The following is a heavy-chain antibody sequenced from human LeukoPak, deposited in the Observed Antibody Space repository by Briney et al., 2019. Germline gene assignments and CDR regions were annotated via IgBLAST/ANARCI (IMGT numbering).Heavy chain of an antibody. J-gene: IGHJ4*02. CDR2: ISGSGGST. D-gene: IGHD3-3*01. Sequence: GGSLRLSCAASGFTFSSYAVSWVRQAPGKGLEWVSAISGSGGSTYYADSVKGRFTISRDNSKNTLYLQMNSLRAEDTAVYYCAKVEYYDFWSGFDYWGQGTLVTVSS. CDR3: AKVEYYDFWSGFDY. CDR1: GFTFSSYA. V-gene: IGHV3-23*01.